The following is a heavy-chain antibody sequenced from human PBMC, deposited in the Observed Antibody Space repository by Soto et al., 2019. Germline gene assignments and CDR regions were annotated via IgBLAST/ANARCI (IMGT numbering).Heavy chain of an antibody. J-gene: IGHJ5*02. Sequence: GGSLRLSCAASGFTFSSYSMNWVRQAPGKGLEWVSSISSSSSYIYYADSVKGRFTISRDNAKNSLYLQMNSLRAEDTAVYYCARDSHWVASSSWYGYNWFDPWGQGTRVTVSS. CDR3: ARDSHWVASSSWYGYNWFDP. D-gene: IGHD6-13*01. CDR2: ISSSSSYI. V-gene: IGHV3-21*01. CDR1: GFTFSSYS.